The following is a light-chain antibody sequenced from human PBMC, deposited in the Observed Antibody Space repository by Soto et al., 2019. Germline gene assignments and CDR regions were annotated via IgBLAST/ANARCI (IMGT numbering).Light chain of an antibody. CDR1: QSISSY. CDR3: QQSYSTPPRFT. CDR2: AAS. Sequence: DIQMTRSPSSLSASVGDRVTITCRASQSISSYLNWYQQKPGKAPKLLIYAASSLQSGVPSRFSGSGSGTDFTLTISSLQPEDFATYYCQQSYSTPPRFTFGPGTKVDIK. V-gene: IGKV1-39*01. J-gene: IGKJ3*01.